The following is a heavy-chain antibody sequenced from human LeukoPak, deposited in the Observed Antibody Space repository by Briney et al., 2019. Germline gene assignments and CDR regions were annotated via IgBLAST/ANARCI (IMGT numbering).Heavy chain of an antibody. CDR3: ARDRHDYGVDY. D-gene: IGHD4-17*01. Sequence: SQTLSLTCTVSGGSISSGGYYWSWIRHHPGKGLEWIGYIYYSGSTYYNPSLKSRVTISVDTSKNQFSLKLSSVTAADTAVYYCARDRHDYGVDYWGQGTLVTVSS. V-gene: IGHV4-31*03. J-gene: IGHJ4*02. CDR1: GGSISSGGYY. CDR2: IYYSGST.